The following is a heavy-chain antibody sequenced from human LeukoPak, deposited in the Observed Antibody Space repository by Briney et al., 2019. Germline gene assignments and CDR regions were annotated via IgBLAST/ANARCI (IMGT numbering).Heavy chain of an antibody. CDR2: IYSSGNT. Sequence: SETLSLTCAVSGASISSSNYYWGWVRQSPGKGLEWIGNIYSSGNTYYNASLKSRVTISVDTSKNQFSLKLSSVTAADTAVYYCARNSQGSGFDPWGQGTLVTVSS. V-gene: IGHV4-39*07. CDR3: ARNSQGSGFDP. J-gene: IGHJ5*02. CDR1: GASISSSNYY. D-gene: IGHD4-23*01.